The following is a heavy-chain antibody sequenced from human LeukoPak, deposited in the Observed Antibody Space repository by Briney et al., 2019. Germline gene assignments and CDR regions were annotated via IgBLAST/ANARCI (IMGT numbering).Heavy chain of an antibody. D-gene: IGHD3-22*01. J-gene: IGHJ5*02. CDR2: VNWHGTT. V-gene: IGHV3-43*01. CDR3: AKDLSYESSGSVIDT. Sequence: PGGSLRLSCAASGFIFEDYTMHWVRQVPGKTLEWVSLVNWHGTTYYADSLKGRFTISRDNSKNSLSLQMDSLRTEDTAFYYCAKDLSYESSGSVIDTWGLGTLVTVSS. CDR1: GFIFEDYT.